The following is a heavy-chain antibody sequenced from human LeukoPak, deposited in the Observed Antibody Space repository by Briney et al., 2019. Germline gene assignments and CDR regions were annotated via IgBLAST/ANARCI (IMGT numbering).Heavy chain of an antibody. V-gene: IGHV5-51*01. Sequence: GESLKISCKGSGYSFTTYWIGWVRQMPRKGLEWMGIIYPGDSDTRYSPSFQGQVTISADKSNSTTFLQWSSLKASDSGMYYCARLNGRPVGSWGQGTLVTVSS. CDR3: ARLNGRPVGS. CDR2: IYPGDSDT. CDR1: GYSFTTYW. D-gene: IGHD2-8*01. J-gene: IGHJ4*02.